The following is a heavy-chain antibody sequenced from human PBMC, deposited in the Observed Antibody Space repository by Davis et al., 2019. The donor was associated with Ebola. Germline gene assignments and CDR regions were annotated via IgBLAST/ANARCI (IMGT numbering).Heavy chain of an antibody. CDR1: GYTFTSYA. CDR2: INPHNGNT. J-gene: IGHJ4*02. CDR3: ARAQFPTTSDH. V-gene: IGHV1-18*01. Sequence: ASVKVSCKASGYTFTSYAMHWVRQAPGQGLEWMGRINPHNGNTNYAQNVQGRVTMTTDTSTSTAYLEVGSLRSDDTAVYYCARAQFPTTSDHWGQGTLVTVSS. D-gene: IGHD1-1*01.